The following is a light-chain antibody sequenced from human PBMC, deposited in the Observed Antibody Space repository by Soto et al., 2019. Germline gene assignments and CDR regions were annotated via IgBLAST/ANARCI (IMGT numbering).Light chain of an antibody. V-gene: IGLV2-14*01. CDR3: SSYTSSHTYV. Sequence: QSVLTQPASVSGSPGQSLTISCTGTSSDVGGYNYVAWYQQHPGKAPKLIIYDVINRPSGVSNRFSGSKSGNTASLTISGLQAEDEADYYCSSYTSSHTYVFGSGTRSPS. J-gene: IGLJ1*01. CDR2: DVI. CDR1: SSDVGGYNY.